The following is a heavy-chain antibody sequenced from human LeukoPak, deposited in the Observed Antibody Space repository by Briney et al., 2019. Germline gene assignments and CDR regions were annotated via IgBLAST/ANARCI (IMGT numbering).Heavy chain of an antibody. V-gene: IGHV3-74*01. CDR3: ARVGTVTTLGYFDL. D-gene: IGHD4-11*01. Sequence: GGSLRLSRAASGFTFSSYWMHWVRQAPGKGLVWVSRINTDGSSTSYADSVKGRFTISRDNAKNTLYLQMNSLRAEDTAVYYCARVGTVTTLGYFDLWGRGTLVAVSS. CDR1: GFTFSSYW. CDR2: INTDGSST. J-gene: IGHJ2*01.